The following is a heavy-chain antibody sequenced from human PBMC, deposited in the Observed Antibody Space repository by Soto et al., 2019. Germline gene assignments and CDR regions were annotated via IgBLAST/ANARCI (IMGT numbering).Heavy chain of an antibody. J-gene: IGHJ6*03. CDR1: GYTFTSYD. V-gene: IGHV1-8*01. CDR3: ARGPSYGDYVRSHYYYYYMDV. CDR2: MNPNSGNT. Sequence: ASVKVSCKASGYTFTSYDINWVRQASGQGLEWMGWMNPNSGNTGYAQKFQGRVTMTRNTSISTAYMELSSLRSEDTAVYYCARGPSYGDYVRSHYYYYYMDVWGKGTTVTVSS. D-gene: IGHD4-17*01.